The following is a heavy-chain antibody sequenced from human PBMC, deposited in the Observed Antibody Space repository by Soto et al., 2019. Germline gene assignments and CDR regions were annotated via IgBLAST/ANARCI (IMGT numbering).Heavy chain of an antibody. CDR1: GGSISSGGYY. D-gene: IGHD3-9*01. V-gene: IGHV4-31*03. CDR3: ARGAWLFLDY. CDR2: IYYSGST. J-gene: IGHJ4*02. Sequence: PSETLSLTCTVSGGSISSGGYYWSWIRQHPGKGLEWIGYIYYSGSTHYNPSLKSRVTISVDTSKNQFSLKLSSVTAADTAVYYCARGAWLFLDYWGQGTLVTVSS.